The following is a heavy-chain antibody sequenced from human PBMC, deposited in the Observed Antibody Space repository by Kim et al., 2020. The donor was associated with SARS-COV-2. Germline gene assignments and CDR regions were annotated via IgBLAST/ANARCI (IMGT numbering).Heavy chain of an antibody. CDR2: ISSSSSYT. D-gene: IGHD3-10*01. CDR3: ARQFPDGDYYGSGPGY. Sequence: GGSLRLSCAASGFTFSDYYMSWIRQAPGKGLEWVSYISSSSSYTNYADSVKGRFTISRDNAKNSLYLQMNSLRAEDTAVYYCARQFPDGDYYGSGPGYWGQGTLVTVSS. J-gene: IGHJ4*02. V-gene: IGHV3-11*03. CDR1: GFTFSDYY.